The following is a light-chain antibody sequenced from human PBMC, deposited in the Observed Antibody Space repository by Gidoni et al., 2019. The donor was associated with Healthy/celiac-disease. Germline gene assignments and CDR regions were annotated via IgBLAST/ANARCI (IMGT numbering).Light chain of an antibody. J-gene: IGKJ3*01. CDR3: QQYGSSPIT. CDR2: GAS. CDR1: QSVSSSY. Sequence: EIVFSQSPGPLSLSPGERATLSCRASQSVSSSYLAWYQQKPGQAPRLLIYGASSRATGIPDRFSGSGSGTDFTLTISRLEPEDFAVYYCQQYGSSPITFGPGTKVDIK. V-gene: IGKV3-20*01.